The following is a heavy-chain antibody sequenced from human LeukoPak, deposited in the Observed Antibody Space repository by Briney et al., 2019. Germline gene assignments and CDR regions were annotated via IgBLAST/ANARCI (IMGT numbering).Heavy chain of an antibody. CDR3: ARDEGYCSGGSCYQDVNWFDP. Sequence: ASVKVSCKASGYTFTSYGISWVRQAPGQGLEWMGWISAYNGNTNYAQKLQGRVTMTTDTSTSTAYMELRSLRSDDTAVYYCARDEGYCSGGSCYQDVNWFDPWGQGTLVTVSS. D-gene: IGHD2-15*01. CDR2: ISAYNGNT. V-gene: IGHV1-18*01. CDR1: GYTFTSYG. J-gene: IGHJ5*02.